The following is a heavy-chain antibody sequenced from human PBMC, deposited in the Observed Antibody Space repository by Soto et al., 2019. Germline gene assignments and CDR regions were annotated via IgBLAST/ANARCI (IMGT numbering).Heavy chain of an antibody. CDR2: IAYDGSNR. V-gene: IGHV3-30*04. Sequence: QVQLVESGGGVVQPGRSLRLSCAASGFSISRSAMHWVRQAPGKGLEWVAVIAYDGSNRWYADSAKGRFTISRDNSKNTVYLQMSSLRGEDTAVYYCASDLQAGTDNVNWFAPWGQGTLVTVSS. CDR3: ASDLQAGTDNVNWFAP. CDR1: GFSISRSA. D-gene: IGHD1-1*01. J-gene: IGHJ5*02.